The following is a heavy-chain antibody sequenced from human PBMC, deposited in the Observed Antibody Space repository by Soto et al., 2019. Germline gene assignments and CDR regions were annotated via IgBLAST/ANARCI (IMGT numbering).Heavy chain of an antibody. Sequence: PGGSLRLSCAASGFIFRNYWMSWFRQAPGKGLEWVANIKQDGSEKYYVDSVRGRFIISRDNAENSLYLQMNSLRAEDTALYYCARDGVAAGLYLDNWGQGTLVTVSS. D-gene: IGHD2-15*01. J-gene: IGHJ4*02. CDR1: GFIFRNYW. CDR3: ARDGVAAGLYLDN. CDR2: IKQDGSEK. V-gene: IGHV3-7*01.